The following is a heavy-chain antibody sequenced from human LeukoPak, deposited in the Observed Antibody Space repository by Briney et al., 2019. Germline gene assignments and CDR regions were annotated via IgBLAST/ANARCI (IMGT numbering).Heavy chain of an antibody. Sequence: PSETLSLTCAVSGGSFSGYYWSWLRQPPGKGLEWIGEINHSGSTNYNPSLKSRVTISVDTSKTQFSLKLSSVTAADAAVYSCARGLGIVVVQAAHNWFDRWGQGTLVTVSS. CDR2: INHSGST. CDR3: ARGLGIVVVQAAHNWFDR. D-gene: IGHD2-2*03. CDR1: GGSFSGYY. V-gene: IGHV4-34*01. J-gene: IGHJ5*02.